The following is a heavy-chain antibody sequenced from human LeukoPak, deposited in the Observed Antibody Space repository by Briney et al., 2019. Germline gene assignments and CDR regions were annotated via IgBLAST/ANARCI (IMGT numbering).Heavy chain of an antibody. V-gene: IGHV4-39*07. Sequence: SETLSLTCTVSGGSIATNTYFWGWIRQPPGKALEWIASVSNYGTTYYNPSLKSRVTISVDTSKNQFSLKLSSVTAADTAVYYCARSSEGRYYYDSSGYSYYYYYMDVWGKGTTVTISS. J-gene: IGHJ6*03. CDR2: VSNYGTT. CDR1: GGSIATNTYF. CDR3: ARSSEGRYYYDSSGYSYYYYYMDV. D-gene: IGHD3-22*01.